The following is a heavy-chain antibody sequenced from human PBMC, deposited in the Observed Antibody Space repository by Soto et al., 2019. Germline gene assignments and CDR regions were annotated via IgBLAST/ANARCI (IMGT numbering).Heavy chain of an antibody. J-gene: IGHJ3*02. Sequence: GGSLRLSCAASGFTFSSYAMHWVRQAPGKGLEWVAVISYDGSNKYYADSVKGRFTISRDNSKNTPYLQMNSLRAEDTAVYYCARLRFLDTSDAFDIWGRGTMVTVSS. CDR1: GFTFSSYA. CDR2: ISYDGSNK. CDR3: ARLRFLDTSDAFDI. V-gene: IGHV3-30-3*01. D-gene: IGHD3-3*01.